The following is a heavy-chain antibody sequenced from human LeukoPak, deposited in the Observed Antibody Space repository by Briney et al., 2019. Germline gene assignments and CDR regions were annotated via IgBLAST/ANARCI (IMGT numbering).Heavy chain of an antibody. J-gene: IGHJ3*02. CDR3: AKNLNYYDSSGYPGPFDI. CDR1: GFTFDDYA. V-gene: IGHV3-9*01. Sequence: GGSLRLSCAASGFTFDDYAMHWVRQAPGKGLEWVSGISWNSGSIGYADSVKGRFTISRDNAKNSLYLQMNSLRAEDTALYYCAKNLNYYDSSGYPGPFDIWGQGTMVTSLQ. D-gene: IGHD3-22*01. CDR2: ISWNSGSI.